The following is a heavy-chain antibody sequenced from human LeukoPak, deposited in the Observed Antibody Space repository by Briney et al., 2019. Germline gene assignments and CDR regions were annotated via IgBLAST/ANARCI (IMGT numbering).Heavy chain of an antibody. CDR2: VYHSGST. J-gene: IGHJ2*01. CDR3: ARLQGIVVAGPNWYFDL. D-gene: IGHD6-19*01. Sequence: SETLSLTCSVSGYSISSGYYWGWIRQHPGKGLEWIGNVYHSGSTSYNPSLKSRVTMSVDTSNNQFSMKLTSVTAADTAVYYCARLQGIVVAGPNWYFDLWGRGTLVTVSS. V-gene: IGHV4-38-2*02. CDR1: GYSISSGYY.